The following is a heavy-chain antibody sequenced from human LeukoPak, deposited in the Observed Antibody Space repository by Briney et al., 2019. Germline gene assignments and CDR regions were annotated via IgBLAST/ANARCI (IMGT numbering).Heavy chain of an antibody. J-gene: IGHJ4*02. CDR1: GFTVSSNY. V-gene: IGHV3-66*01. D-gene: IGHD6-19*01. CDR3: ARGLYRYSSGWHFDY. CDR2: IYSGGST. Sequence: GGSLRLSCAASGFTVSSNYMTWVRQAPGKGLEWVSVIYSGGSTYHADSVKGRFTISRDNSKNTLYLQMNSLRVEDTAVYYCARGLYRYSSGWHFDYWGQGILVTVS.